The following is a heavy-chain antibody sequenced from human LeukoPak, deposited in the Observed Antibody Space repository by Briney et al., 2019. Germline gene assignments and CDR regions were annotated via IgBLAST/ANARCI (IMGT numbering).Heavy chain of an antibody. J-gene: IGHJ3*02. V-gene: IGHV1-69*05. Sequence: ASVKVSCKTSGGTFSDFAFSWVRQAPGQGLEWMGRIIPIFGATSYAQNFQGRVSITTDESTSTAYMELSSLRSEDTAVYYCARRYCSGDSCFHDAFDIWGQGTMVTVPS. D-gene: IGHD2-15*01. CDR3: ARRYCSGDSCFHDAFDI. CDR1: GGTFSDFA. CDR2: IIPIFGAT.